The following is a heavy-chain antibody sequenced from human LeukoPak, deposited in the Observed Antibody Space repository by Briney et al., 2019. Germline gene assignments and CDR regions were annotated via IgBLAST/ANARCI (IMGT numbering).Heavy chain of an antibody. J-gene: IGHJ4*02. CDR2: ITSSGDGT. CDR3: AKDRPNYYGSNGHYYRRDGDY. V-gene: IGHV3-23*01. D-gene: IGHD3-22*01. Sequence: GGSLRLSCAASGFTFSIYAMSWVRQAPGKGLQWVSSITSSGDGTYYADSVKGRFTISRDNSENMLYPQMNSLRVEDTAVYFCAKDRPNYYGSNGHYYRRDGDYWGQGTLVTVSS. CDR1: GFTFSIYA.